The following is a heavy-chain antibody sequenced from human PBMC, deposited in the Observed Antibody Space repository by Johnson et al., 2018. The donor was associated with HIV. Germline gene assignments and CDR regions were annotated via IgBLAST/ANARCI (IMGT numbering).Heavy chain of an antibody. CDR1: GFTVSSNY. CDR3: ASLSSSLFGAFDI. V-gene: IGHV3-66*01. D-gene: IGHD6-13*01. Sequence: EVQLVESGGGVVQPGRSLRLSCAASGFTVSSNYMSWVRQAPGKGLEWVSVIYSGGSTYYADSVKGRFTISRDNSKNTLYLQMNSLRAEDTAVYYCASLSSSLFGAFDIWGQGTMVTVSS. CDR2: IYSGGST. J-gene: IGHJ3*02.